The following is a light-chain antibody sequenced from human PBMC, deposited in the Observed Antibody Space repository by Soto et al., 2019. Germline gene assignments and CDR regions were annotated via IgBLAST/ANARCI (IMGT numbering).Light chain of an antibody. Sequence: QSVLTQPASVSGSPGQSITISCTGTSSDVGGYNYVSWYQQHPGKAPKLMISDVSNRPSGVSYRFSGSKSGNTASLTISGLQADDDADYYCASYTSISPHVFVPVTNVNDL. CDR3: ASYTSISPHV. CDR1: SSDVGGYNY. J-gene: IGLJ1*01. V-gene: IGLV2-14*03. CDR2: DVS.